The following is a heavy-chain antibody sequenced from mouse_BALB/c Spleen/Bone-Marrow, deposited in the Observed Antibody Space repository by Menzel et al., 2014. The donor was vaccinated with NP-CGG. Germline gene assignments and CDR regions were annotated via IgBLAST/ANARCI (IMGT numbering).Heavy chain of an antibody. CDR1: GFNIKDTY. Sequence: EVQLVESGAELVKPGASVKLSCTASGFNIKDTYMHWVKQRPEQGLEWIGRIDPANGNTKYDPKFQGKATITADTSSNTAYLQLSSLTSEDTAVYYCARYRLGTCFDYWGQGTTLAVSS. V-gene: IGHV14-3*02. CDR3: ARYRLGTCFDY. J-gene: IGHJ2*01. D-gene: IGHD1-2*01. CDR2: IDPANGNT.